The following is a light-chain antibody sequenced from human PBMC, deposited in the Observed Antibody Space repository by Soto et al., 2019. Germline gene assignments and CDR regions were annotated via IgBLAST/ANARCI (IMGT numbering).Light chain of an antibody. CDR3: QQYGSPGT. J-gene: IGKJ1*01. CDR1: RTVSSNY. CDR2: DAS. Sequence: PGERVTISFRARRTVSSNYLAWYQHKPGQAPRLLFYDASIRATGIPERFSGGGSGTDFTLTISSLQPEDFAVYYCQQYGSPGTVGQGTQVDIK. V-gene: IGKV3-20*01.